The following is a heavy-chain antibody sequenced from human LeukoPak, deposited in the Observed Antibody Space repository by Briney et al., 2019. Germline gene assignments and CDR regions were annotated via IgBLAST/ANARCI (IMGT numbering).Heavy chain of an antibody. CDR3: ARVAVAGNLNNWFDP. CDR2: IWYDGSNK. Sequence: PGGSLRLSCAASGFTFSNYAMYWVRQAPGKGLEWVAVIWYDGSNKYYADSVKGRFTISRDNSKDTLYLQMNSLRAEDTAVYYCARVAVAGNLNNWFDPWGQGTLVTVSS. CDR1: GFTFSNYA. J-gene: IGHJ5*02. V-gene: IGHV3-33*01. D-gene: IGHD6-19*01.